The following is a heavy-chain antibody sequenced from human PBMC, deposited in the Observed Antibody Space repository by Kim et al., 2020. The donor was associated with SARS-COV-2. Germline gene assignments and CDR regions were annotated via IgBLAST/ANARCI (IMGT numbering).Heavy chain of an antibody. J-gene: IGHJ3*02. CDR2: ILGIA. Sequence: ILGIANYAQKFQGRVTITADKSTSPAYMELSSLRSEDTAVYYCASFTAFDIWGQGTMVTVSS. CDR3: ASFTAFDI. V-gene: IGHV1-69*02.